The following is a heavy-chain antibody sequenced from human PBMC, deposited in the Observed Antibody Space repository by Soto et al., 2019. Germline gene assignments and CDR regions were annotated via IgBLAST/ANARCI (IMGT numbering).Heavy chain of an antibody. D-gene: IGHD3-22*01. CDR2: ISGSGGST. J-gene: IGHJ3*02. CDR3: AKDLRPYYYDSSGPDAFDI. V-gene: IGHV3-23*01. Sequence: PGGSLRLSCAASGFTFSSYAMSWVRQAPGKGLEWVSAISGSGGSTYYADSVKGRFTISRDNSKNTLYLQMNRLGAEETAVYYCAKDLRPYYYDSSGPDAFDIWGQGTMVTVSS. CDR1: GFTFSSYA.